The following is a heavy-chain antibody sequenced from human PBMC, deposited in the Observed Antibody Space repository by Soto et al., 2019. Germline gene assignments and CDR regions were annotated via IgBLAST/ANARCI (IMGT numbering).Heavy chain of an antibody. J-gene: IGHJ6*02. CDR1: GLSFNIYW. CDR2: INSDGSHT. Sequence: DVQLVESGGGVVQPGGSLRLSCVASGLSFNIYWMHWVRQVPGKGLVWLARINSDGSHTIYVDSVKGRFTISRDNAKNTVFLQMDSLRDEDTGVYYCAGGMAGLDVWGQGTTVTVSS. V-gene: IGHV3-74*01. CDR3: AGGMAGLDV.